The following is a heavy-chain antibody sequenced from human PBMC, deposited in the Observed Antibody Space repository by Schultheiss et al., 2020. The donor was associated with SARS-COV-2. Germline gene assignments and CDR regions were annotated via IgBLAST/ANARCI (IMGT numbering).Heavy chain of an antibody. D-gene: IGHD5-18*01. J-gene: IGHJ6*03. CDR1: GFTFSSYG. CDR2: IWYDGSNK. CDR3: ARVGLPWIQLWRYYYYMDV. Sequence: GGSLRLSCAASGFTFSSYGMHWVRQAPGKGLEWVAVIWYDGSNKYYADSVKGRFTISRDSSKNTLFVPMNSLRAEDTAVYYCARVGLPWIQLWRYYYYMDVWGKGTTVTVSS. V-gene: IGHV3-33*01.